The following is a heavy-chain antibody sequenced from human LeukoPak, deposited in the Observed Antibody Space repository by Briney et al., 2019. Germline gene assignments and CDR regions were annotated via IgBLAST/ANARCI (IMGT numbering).Heavy chain of an antibody. CDR2: IYYSGST. D-gene: IGHD4-23*01. V-gene: IGHV4-59*01. CDR3: AREDYGGNSGMDY. J-gene: IGHJ4*02. CDR1: GGSISSYY. Sequence: PETLSLTCTVSGGSISSYYWSWIRQPPGKGLEWIGYIYYSGSTNYNPSLKSRVTISVDTSKNQFSLKLSSATAADTAVYYCAREDYGGNSGMDYWGQGTLVTVSS.